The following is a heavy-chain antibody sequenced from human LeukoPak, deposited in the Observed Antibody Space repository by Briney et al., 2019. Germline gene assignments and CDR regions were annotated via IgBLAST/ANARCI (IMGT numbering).Heavy chain of an antibody. D-gene: IGHD5-18*01. Sequence: GGSLRLFCAASGLTFSNAWMSWVRQAPGKGLEWVGRIKSKTDGGTTDYAAPVKGRFTISRDNSKNTLYLQMNSLRAEETAVYYCARVDTAMVFDYWGQGTLVTVSS. CDR1: GLTFSNAW. CDR2: IKSKTDGGTT. J-gene: IGHJ4*02. V-gene: IGHV3-15*01. CDR3: ARVDTAMVFDY.